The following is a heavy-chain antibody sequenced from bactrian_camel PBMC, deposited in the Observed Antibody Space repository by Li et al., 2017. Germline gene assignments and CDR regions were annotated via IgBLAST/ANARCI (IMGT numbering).Heavy chain of an antibody. J-gene: IGHJ4*01. CDR2: VYFGGGST. CDR3: ASVRNALGPKCMDLGDKV. D-gene: IGHD1*01. CDR1: PFYDRYC. Sequence: QVQLVESGGGSVQAGGSLRLSCAARPFYDRYCMGWFRQAPGKEREGVAFVYFGGGSTYYADSVKGRFTISQDKGKNTVYLLMNSLKPDDSGTYYCASVRNALGPKCMDLGDKVWGQGTQVT. V-gene: IGHV3S1*01.